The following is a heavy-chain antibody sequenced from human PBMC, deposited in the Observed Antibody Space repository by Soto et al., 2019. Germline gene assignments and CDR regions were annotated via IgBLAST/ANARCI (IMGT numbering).Heavy chain of an antibody. Sequence: PGGSLRLSCAASGFTFTSHSMNWFRQAPGKGLEWVSSISSGSTYILYADSVRGRFTISRDNAKNSLSLQMNSLRAEDTAVYYCARAHLCGGGGCDPHFFDYWGQGTLVTVSS. CDR3: ARAHLCGGGGCDPHFFDY. J-gene: IGHJ4*01. CDR2: ISSGSTYI. V-gene: IGHV3-21*01. CDR1: GFTFTSHS. D-gene: IGHD2-15*01.